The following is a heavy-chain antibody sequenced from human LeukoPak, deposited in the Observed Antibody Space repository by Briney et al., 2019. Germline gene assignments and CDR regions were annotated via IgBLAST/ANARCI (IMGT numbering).Heavy chain of an antibody. CDR3: ASQREQWLARNEFDY. CDR1: EFTFSSYA. CDR2: ISGSGGST. J-gene: IGHJ4*02. Sequence: GGSLRLSCAASEFTFSSYAMSWVRQAPGKGLEWVSAISGSGGSTYYADSVKGRFTISRDNSKNTLYLQMNSLRAEDTAVYYCASQREQWLARNEFDYWGQGTLVTVSS. V-gene: IGHV3-23*01. D-gene: IGHD6-19*01.